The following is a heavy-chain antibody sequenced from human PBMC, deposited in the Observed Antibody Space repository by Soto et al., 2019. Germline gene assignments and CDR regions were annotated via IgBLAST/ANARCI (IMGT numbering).Heavy chain of an antibody. CDR1: GYTFTNYF. CDR2: INPSGGST. J-gene: IGHJ4*02. V-gene: IGHV1-46*01. D-gene: IGHD5-12*01. CDR3: ARGGPEMATIGSFDY. Sequence: QVQVVQSGAEVKKPGASVKVSCKASGYTFTNYFMHWVRQAPGHGLEWMGRINPSGGSTNYAQKFQGRISMTRDTSTNTVHMELSSLRSEGMAVYYCARGGPEMATIGSFDYWGQGTLVTVSS.